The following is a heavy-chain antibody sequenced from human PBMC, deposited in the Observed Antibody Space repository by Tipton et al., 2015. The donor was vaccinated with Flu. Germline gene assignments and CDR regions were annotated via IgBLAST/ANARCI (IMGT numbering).Heavy chain of an antibody. CDR3: RADSLAYCGGDCYSGLDY. CDR2: IYSGGST. J-gene: IGHJ4*02. Sequence: QLVQSGGGLIQPGGSLRLSCAASGFTVSSNYMSWVRQAPGKGLEWVSVIYSGGSTYYADSVKGRFTISRDNSKNTLYLQMNSLRAEDTAVYYCRADSLAYCGGDCYSGLDYWGQGTLVTVSS. CDR1: GFTVSSNY. V-gene: IGHV3-53*01. D-gene: IGHD2-21*02.